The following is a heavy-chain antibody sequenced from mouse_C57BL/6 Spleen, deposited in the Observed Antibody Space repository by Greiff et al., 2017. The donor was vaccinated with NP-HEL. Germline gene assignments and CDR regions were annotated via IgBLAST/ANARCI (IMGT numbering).Heavy chain of an antibody. V-gene: IGHV1-82*01. CDR3: ARGSNLYFDY. CDR1: GYAFSSSW. J-gene: IGHJ2*01. CDR2: IYPGDGDT. D-gene: IGHD2-5*01. Sequence: QVQLQQSGPELVKPGASVKISCKASGYAFSSSWMNWVKQRPGKGLEWIGRIYPGDGDTNYNGKFKGKATLTADKSSSTAYMQLSSLTSEDSAVYFCARGSNLYFDYWGQGTTLTVSS.